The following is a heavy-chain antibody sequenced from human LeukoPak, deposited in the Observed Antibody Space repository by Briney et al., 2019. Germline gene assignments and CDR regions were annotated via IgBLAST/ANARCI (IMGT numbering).Heavy chain of an antibody. CDR3: ARDYTYYDFWSGSHPYGMDV. J-gene: IGHJ6*02. Sequence: ASVKVSCKASGYTFTGYYMHWVRQAPGQGLEWMGWINPNSGGTNYAQKFQGRVTMTRDTSISTAYMELSRLRSDDTAVYYCARDYTYYDFWSGSHPYGMDVWGQGTMVTASS. CDR1: GYTFTGYY. CDR2: INPNSGGT. D-gene: IGHD3-3*01. V-gene: IGHV1-2*02.